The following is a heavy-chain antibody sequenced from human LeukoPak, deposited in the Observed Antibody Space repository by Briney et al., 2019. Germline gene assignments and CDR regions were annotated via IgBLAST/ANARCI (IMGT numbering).Heavy chain of an antibody. CDR3: ARAHSRIAAAGPGVLGY. D-gene: IGHD6-13*01. V-gene: IGHV1-2*02. J-gene: IGHJ4*02. Sequence: ASVKVSCKASGYTFTRYYMHWVRQAPGQGLEGMGWIHPNSGGTNYAQKFQGRVTMTRDTSISTAYMELSRLRSDDTAVYYCARAHSRIAAAGPGVLGYWGQGTLVTVSS. CDR2: IHPNSGGT. CDR1: GYTFTRYY.